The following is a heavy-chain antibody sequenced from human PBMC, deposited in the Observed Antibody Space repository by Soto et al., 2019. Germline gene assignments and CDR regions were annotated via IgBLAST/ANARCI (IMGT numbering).Heavy chain of an antibody. CDR2: IYYSGST. Sequence: LETLSLTCTVSGGSISSYYWSWIRQPPGKGLEWIGYIYYSGSTNYNPSLKSRVTISVDTSKNQFSLKLSSVTAADTAVYYCARGEYDSSGSNFDYWGQGTLVTVSS. J-gene: IGHJ4*02. CDR1: GGSISSYY. CDR3: ARGEYDSSGSNFDY. V-gene: IGHV4-59*01. D-gene: IGHD3-22*01.